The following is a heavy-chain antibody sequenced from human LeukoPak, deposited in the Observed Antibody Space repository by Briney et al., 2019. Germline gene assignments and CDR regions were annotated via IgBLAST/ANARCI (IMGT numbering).Heavy chain of an antibody. V-gene: IGHV4-31*03. Sequence: PSRTLSLTCTVSGGSISSGGHYWSWIRQKPGKGLEWIGYIYYTGSTDYNPSLKSRVTISVDTPKNQFSLRLTSVTAADTAVYYCARVPVVWGQGTLVTVSS. D-gene: IGHD2-2*01. CDR1: GGSISSGGHY. J-gene: IGHJ4*02. CDR2: IYYTGST. CDR3: ARVPVV.